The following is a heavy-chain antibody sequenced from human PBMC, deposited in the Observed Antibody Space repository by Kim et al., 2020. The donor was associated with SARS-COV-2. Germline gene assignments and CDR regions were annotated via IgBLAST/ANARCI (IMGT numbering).Heavy chain of an antibody. V-gene: IGHV1-3*01. J-gene: IGHJ4*02. Sequence: ASVKVSCKASGYTFTSYCRHWVRQAPGQSLEWMGWIDVANTYTHYSGHFQGGVTISRDTSATTVSFELSSLRTEDTAVYYCSSDGRSVDYYFDCWGQGTLVTVSS. D-gene: IGHD3-9*01. CDR2: IDVANTYT. CDR1: GYTFTSYC. CDR3: SSDGRSVDYYFDC.